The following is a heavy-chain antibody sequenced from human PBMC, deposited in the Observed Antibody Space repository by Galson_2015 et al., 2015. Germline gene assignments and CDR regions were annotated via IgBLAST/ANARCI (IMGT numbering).Heavy chain of an antibody. CDR2: IKGDGSEK. CDR3: AREGGSSWFYFFHGMDG. V-gene: IGHV3-7*03. CDR1: GFTFSSFW. D-gene: IGHD6-13*01. J-gene: IGHJ6*02. Sequence: SLRLSCAASGFTFSSFWMSWVRQAPGKGLEWVANIKGDGSEKYYVDSVKGRFTISRYNAKNSLYLQMNSLRAEGTAVYYCAREGGSSWFYFFHGMDGWGQGSAVTVSS.